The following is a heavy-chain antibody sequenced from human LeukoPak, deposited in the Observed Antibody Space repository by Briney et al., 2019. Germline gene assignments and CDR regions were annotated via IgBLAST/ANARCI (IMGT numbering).Heavy chain of an antibody. D-gene: IGHD2-2*01. J-gene: IGHJ6*03. CDR3: AKESQGDVVVPAAREGKYYYYYYMDV. V-gene: IGHV3-21*04. Sequence: PGGSLRLSCVASGFTVSTNYMSWVRQAPGKGLEWVSSISSSSSYIYYADSVKGRFTISRDNAKNSLYLQMNSLRAEDTAVYYCAKESQGDVVVPAAREGKYYYYYYMDVWGKGTTVTVSS. CDR2: ISSSSSYI. CDR1: GFTVSTNY.